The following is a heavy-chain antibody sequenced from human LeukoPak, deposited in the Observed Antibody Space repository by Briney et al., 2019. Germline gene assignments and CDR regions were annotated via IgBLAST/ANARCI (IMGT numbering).Heavy chain of an antibody. CDR2: IYYSGST. CDR3: ARHSRSGYSGYENAFDI. V-gene: IGHV4-39*01. CDR1: GGSISSSSYY. Sequence: SETLSLTCTVSGGSISSSSYYWGRIRQPPGKGLEWIGSIYYSGSTYYTPSLKSRVTISVDTSKNQFSLKLSSVTAADTAVYYCARHSRSGYSGYENAFDIWGQGTMVTVSS. J-gene: IGHJ3*02. D-gene: IGHD5-12*01.